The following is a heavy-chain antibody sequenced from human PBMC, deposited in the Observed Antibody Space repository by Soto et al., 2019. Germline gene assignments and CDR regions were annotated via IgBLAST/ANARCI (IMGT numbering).Heavy chain of an antibody. CDR3: AREQWLVLGDYYYGMDV. V-gene: IGHV5-51*01. D-gene: IGHD6-19*01. Sequence: GESLKISCKGSGCSFTSYWIGWVRQMPGKGLEWMGIIYPGDSDTRYSPSFQGQVTISADKSISTAYLQWSSLKASDTAMYYCAREQWLVLGDYYYGMDVWGQGTTVTVSS. CDR1: GCSFTSYW. CDR2: IYPGDSDT. J-gene: IGHJ6*02.